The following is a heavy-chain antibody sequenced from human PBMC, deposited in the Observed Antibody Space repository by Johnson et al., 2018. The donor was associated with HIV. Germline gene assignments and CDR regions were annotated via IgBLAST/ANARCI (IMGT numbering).Heavy chain of an antibody. V-gene: IGHV3-15*01. CDR2: IKSKTDGGTT. D-gene: IGHD4-23*01. J-gene: IGHJ3*02. Sequence: VQLVESGGGLVQPGGSLRLSCVGSGFSFSDHFMDWVRQAPGKGLEWVGRIKSKTDGGTTDYAAPVKGRFTISRDDSKNTLYLQMNSLKTEDTAVYYCTTKTTVVTLGFDIWGQGTMVTVSS. CDR1: GFSFSDHF. CDR3: TTKTTVVTLGFDI.